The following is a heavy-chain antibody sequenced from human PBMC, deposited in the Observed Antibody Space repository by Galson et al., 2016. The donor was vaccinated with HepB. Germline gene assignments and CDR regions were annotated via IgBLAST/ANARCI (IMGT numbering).Heavy chain of an antibody. CDR3: AREPRAGAYYFDY. J-gene: IGHJ4*02. CDR1: GFTFSSYW. CDR2: IKEDGSVK. D-gene: IGHD2-21*01. V-gene: IGHV3-7*03. Sequence: SLRLSCAASGFTFSSYWMTWVRQAPGKGLEWVANIKEDGSVKYHVDSVQGRFTISRDNAKNSLYLQMNSLRAEDTAVYYCAREPRAGAYYFDYGGQGTLVTVSS.